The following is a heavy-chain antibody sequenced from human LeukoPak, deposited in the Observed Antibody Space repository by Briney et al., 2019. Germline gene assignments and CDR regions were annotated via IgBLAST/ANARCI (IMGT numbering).Heavy chain of an antibody. D-gene: IGHD3-22*01. CDR2: MNPNSGNT. V-gene: IGHV1-8*03. J-gene: IGHJ4*02. CDR1: GYTFTSYD. Sequence: ASLKVSCKASGYTFTSYDINWVRQATGQGLEWMGWMNPNSGNTGYAQKFQGRVTITRNTSISTAYMELSSLRSEDTAVYYCARGNYYDSSGYSQPFGYWGQGTLVTVSS. CDR3: ARGNYYDSSGYSQPFGY.